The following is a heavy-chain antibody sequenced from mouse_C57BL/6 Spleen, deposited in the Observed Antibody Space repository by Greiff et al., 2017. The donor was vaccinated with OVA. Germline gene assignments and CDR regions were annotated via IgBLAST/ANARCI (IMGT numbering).Heavy chain of an antibody. D-gene: IGHD2-4*01. Sequence: VQLKQSGPELVKPGASVKISCKASGYSFTDYNMNWVKQSNGKSLEWIGVINPNYGTTSYNQKFKGKATLTVDQSSSTAYMQLNSLTSEDSAVYYCAREVYYDYDPIFDYWGQGTTLTVSS. CDR1: GYSFTDYN. CDR2: INPNYGTT. CDR3: AREVYYDYDPIFDY. J-gene: IGHJ2*01. V-gene: IGHV1-39*01.